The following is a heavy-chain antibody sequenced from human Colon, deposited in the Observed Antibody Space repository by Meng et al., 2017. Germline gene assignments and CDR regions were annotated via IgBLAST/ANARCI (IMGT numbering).Heavy chain of an antibody. D-gene: IGHD7-27*01. CDR2: AANSFDPSP. Sequence: VRWRGPGPGLVRPPGHLSFICTFPGGSVSMAAYQWGWIRQPPGKGLEWIGYAANSFDPSPNYNPSLKSRVTISLDTPKNQFSLKLTSVTAADTAVYYCARDYWGSLDYWGQGILVTVSS. V-gene: IGHV4-61*08. J-gene: IGHJ4*02. CDR3: ARDYWGSLDY. CDR1: GGSVSMAAYQ.